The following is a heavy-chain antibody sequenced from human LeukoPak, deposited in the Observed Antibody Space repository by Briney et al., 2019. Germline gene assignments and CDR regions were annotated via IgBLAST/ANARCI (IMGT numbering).Heavy chain of an antibody. CDR1: GGSFSGYY. V-gene: IGHV4-34*01. Sequence: KPSETLSLTCAVYGGSFSGYYWSWIRQPPGKGLEWIGEINHSGSTNYNPSLKSRVTISVDTSKNQFSLKLSSVTAADTAVYYCARGRYYDFWSGYYEGRYYFDYWGQGTLVTVSS. CDR2: INHSGST. D-gene: IGHD3-3*01. CDR3: ARGRYYDFWSGYYEGRYYFDY. J-gene: IGHJ4*02.